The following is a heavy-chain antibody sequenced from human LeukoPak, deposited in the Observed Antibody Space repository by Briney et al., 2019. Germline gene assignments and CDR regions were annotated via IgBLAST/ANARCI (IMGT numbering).Heavy chain of an antibody. Sequence: ASVKVSCKASGYTFTGYYMHWVRQAPGQGLEWMGRINPNSGGTSYAQKFQGRVTMTRDTSISTAYMELSRLRSDDTAVYYCARDLYTMVRGVPNWFDPWGQGTLVTVSS. J-gene: IGHJ5*02. V-gene: IGHV1-2*06. D-gene: IGHD3-10*01. CDR2: INPNSGGT. CDR3: ARDLYTMVRGVPNWFDP. CDR1: GYTFTGYY.